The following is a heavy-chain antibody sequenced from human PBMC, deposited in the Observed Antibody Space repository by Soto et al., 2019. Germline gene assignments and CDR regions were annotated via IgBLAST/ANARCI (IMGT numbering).Heavy chain of an antibody. V-gene: IGHV1-69*13. CDR1: GGTFSSYA. J-gene: IGHJ6*02. CDR2: IIPIFGTA. Sequence: GASVKVSCKASGGTFSSYAISWVRQAPGEGLEWMGGIIPIFGTANYAQKFQGRVTITADESTSTAYMELSSLRSEDTAVYYCASAECTSCMVGLYYYAMDVWGQGTTVTVSS. D-gene: IGHD2-2*01. CDR3: ASAECTSCMVGLYYYAMDV.